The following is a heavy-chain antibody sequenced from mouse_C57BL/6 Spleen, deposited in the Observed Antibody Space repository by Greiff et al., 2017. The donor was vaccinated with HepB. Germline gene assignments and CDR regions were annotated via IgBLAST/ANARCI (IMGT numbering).Heavy chain of an antibody. CDR2: IDPSDSET. D-gene: IGHD1-1*01. J-gene: IGHJ3*01. V-gene: IGHV1-52*01. CDR3: ASDGSSWGAWFAY. Sequence: VQLQQPGAELVRPGSSVKLSCKASGYTFTSYWMHWVKQRPIQGLEWIGNIDPSDSETHYNQKFKDKATLTVDKSSSTAYMQLSSLTSEDSAVYYCASDGSSWGAWFAYWGQGTLVTVSA. CDR1: GYTFTSYW.